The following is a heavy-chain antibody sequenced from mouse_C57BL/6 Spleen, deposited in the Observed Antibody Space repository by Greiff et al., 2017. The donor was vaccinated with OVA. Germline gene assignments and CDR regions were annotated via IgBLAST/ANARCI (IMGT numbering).Heavy chain of an antibody. Sequence: VKLMESGAELVRPGASVTLSCKASGYTFTDYEMHWVKQTPVHGLEWIGAIDPETGGTAYNQKFKGKAILTADKSSSTAYMERRSLTSEDSAVYYSTRAYYKDYWGQGTTLTVSS. CDR3: TRAYYKDY. CDR1: GYTFTDYE. CDR2: IDPETGGT. D-gene: IGHD2-12*01. V-gene: IGHV1-15*01. J-gene: IGHJ2*01.